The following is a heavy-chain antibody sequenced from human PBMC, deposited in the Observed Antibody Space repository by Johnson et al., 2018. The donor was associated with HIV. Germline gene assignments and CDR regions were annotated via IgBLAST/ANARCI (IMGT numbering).Heavy chain of an antibody. CDR1: GFTFSSYA. V-gene: IGHV3-30*04. J-gene: IGHJ3*01. D-gene: IGHD3-9*01. CDR2: ISYNGGNT. CDR3: ARGGYDNYDYYADLVLGAFDF. Sequence: QVQLVESGGGVVQPGRSLRLSCAASGFTFSSYAMHWVRQAPGKGLECVSVISYNGGNTYYANSVKGRFTISRANSKNSLYLQMNSLSAEDTAVYYCARGGYDNYDYYADLVLGAFDFWGQGTMVNVSS.